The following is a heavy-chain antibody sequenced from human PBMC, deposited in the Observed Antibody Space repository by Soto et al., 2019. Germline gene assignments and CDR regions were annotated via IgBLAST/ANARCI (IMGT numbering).Heavy chain of an antibody. CDR1: GDTFKNCV. D-gene: IGHD3-10*01. CDR3: AAELGFGKLSVV. CDR2: IIPLFGTT. Sequence: QVQVVQSGVEVRRPGSSVNVSCKASGDTFKNCVISWVRQAPGPGLEWMGGIIPLFGTTDFAKRFQGRLTITTDESTTTAYMERSRMRSEDTATYYSAAELGFGKLSVVWGQGTTVIVSS. J-gene: IGHJ6*02. V-gene: IGHV1-69*01.